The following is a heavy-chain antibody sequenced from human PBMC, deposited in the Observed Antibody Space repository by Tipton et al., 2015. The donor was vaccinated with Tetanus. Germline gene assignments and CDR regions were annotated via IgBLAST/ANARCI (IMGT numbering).Heavy chain of an antibody. Sequence: QSGAEMKKPGASVKVSCKASGYTFNTFGISWVRQAPGQGLEWMGWISVYNGNTNYGQNVQGRVTMTTDTPTSTAYMELRSLRSDDTAVYYCARVPTNPLAVDRPTDYWGQGTLVTVSS. V-gene: IGHV1-18*01. D-gene: IGHD6-19*01. CDR1: GYTFNTFG. CDR2: ISVYNGNT. J-gene: IGHJ4*02. CDR3: ARVPTNPLAVDRPTDY.